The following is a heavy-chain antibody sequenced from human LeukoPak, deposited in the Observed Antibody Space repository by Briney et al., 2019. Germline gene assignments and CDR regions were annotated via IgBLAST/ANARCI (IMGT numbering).Heavy chain of an antibody. CDR1: GYTFTGYY. D-gene: IGHD1-7*01. CDR3: ARVGRFWNYEENWFDP. CDR2: INPNSGGT. J-gene: IGHJ5*02. V-gene: IGHV1-2*02. Sequence: GASVKVSCKASGYTFTGYYMHWVRQAPGQGLEWMGWINPNSGGTNYAQKFQGRVTMTRDTSISTAYTELSRLRSDDTAVYYCARVGRFWNYEENWFDPWGQGTLVTVSS.